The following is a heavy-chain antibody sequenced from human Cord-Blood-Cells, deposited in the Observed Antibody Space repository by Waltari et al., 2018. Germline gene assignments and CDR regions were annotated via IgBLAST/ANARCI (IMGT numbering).Heavy chain of an antibody. Sequence: QVQLQQWGAGLLKPSETLSLTCAVYGGSFSGYYWSWIRQPPGKGLEWIGEINHSGSTNYNPSLKSRVTISVDTSKNQFSLKLSSVTAADTAVYYCARRVVRGVIDYWGHGTLVTVSS. J-gene: IGHJ4*01. CDR2: INHSGST. CDR1: GGSFSGYY. V-gene: IGHV4-34*01. CDR3: ARRVVRGVIDY. D-gene: IGHD3-10*01.